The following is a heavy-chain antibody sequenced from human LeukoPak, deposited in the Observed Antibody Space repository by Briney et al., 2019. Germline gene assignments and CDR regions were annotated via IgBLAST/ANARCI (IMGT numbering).Heavy chain of an antibody. CDR1: GYTFTSYG. CDR2: IIPIFGTA. J-gene: IGHJ4*02. CDR3: VWSFLEWLFYAGQYYFDY. V-gene: IGHV1-69*05. Sequence: SVKVSCKASGYTFTSYGISWVRQAPGQGLEWMGRIIPIFGTANYAQKFQGRVTITTDESTSTAYMELSSLRSEDTAVYYCVWSFLEWLFYAGQYYFDYWGQGTLVTVSS. D-gene: IGHD3-3*01.